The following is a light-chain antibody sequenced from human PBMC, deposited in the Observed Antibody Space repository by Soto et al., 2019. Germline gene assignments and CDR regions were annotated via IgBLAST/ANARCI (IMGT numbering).Light chain of an antibody. CDR3: QQSYSTPRT. J-gene: IGKJ3*01. Sequence: DLQMTQSPSSLSASVGDRVTITCRASQSISSYLNWYQQKPGKAPKLLIYAASSLQSGVPSRFSGSGSGTDFTLTISSLQPEDFATYYCQQSYSTPRTFGYWTKGDFK. V-gene: IGKV1-39*01. CDR1: QSISSY. CDR2: AAS.